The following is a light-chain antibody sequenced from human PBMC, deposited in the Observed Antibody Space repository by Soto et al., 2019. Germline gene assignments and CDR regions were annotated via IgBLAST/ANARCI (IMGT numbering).Light chain of an antibody. CDR1: QNVSTS. Sequence: DIQLTQSPSTLSASVGDSVTITCRASQNVSTSLAWYQHKPGEAPKLLMFDVSNLESGVPSRFSGSGSGTEFTLSIGSLHSDDFATYYCQQYDYSRTFGQGTKVDIK. CDR2: DVS. CDR3: QQYDYSRT. J-gene: IGKJ1*01. V-gene: IGKV1-5*01.